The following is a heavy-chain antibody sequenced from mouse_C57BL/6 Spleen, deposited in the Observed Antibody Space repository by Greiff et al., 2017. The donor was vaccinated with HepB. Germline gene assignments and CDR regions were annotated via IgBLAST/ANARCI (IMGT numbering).Heavy chain of an antibody. Sequence: VQLQQSGPELVKPGASVKISCKASGYSFTDYNMNWVKQSNGKSLEWIGGINPNYGTTSYNKKFKGKATLTVDQSSSTAYMQLNSLTSEDSAVYYGAFYSDYDGGFAYWGQGTLVTVSA. CDR1: GYSFTDYN. CDR3: AFYSDYDGGFAY. D-gene: IGHD2-4*01. J-gene: IGHJ3*01. V-gene: IGHV1-39*01. CDR2: INPNYGTT.